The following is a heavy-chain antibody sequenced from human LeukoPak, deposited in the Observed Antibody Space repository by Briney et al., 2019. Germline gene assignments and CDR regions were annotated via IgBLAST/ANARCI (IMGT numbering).Heavy chain of an antibody. J-gene: IGHJ4*02. V-gene: IGHV3-23*01. CDR1: GFTFSNYA. Sequence: GGSLRLSCAASGFTFSNYAMAWVRQVPGKGLEWVSTISDRGGSTYYADSAKGRFTISRDNSRNTLYLQMDSLSAEDTAVYYCAKDLIQLWLFPDDWGQGTLVTVSS. CDR2: ISDRGGST. D-gene: IGHD5-18*01. CDR3: AKDLIQLWLFPDD.